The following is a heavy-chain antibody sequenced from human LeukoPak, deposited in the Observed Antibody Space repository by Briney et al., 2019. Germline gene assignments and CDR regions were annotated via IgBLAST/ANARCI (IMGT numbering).Heavy chain of an antibody. J-gene: IGHJ4*02. CDR1: GFTFSSYA. V-gene: IGHV3-30*14. CDR3: ARGRAIDY. CDR2: ISYDGSNK. Sequence: PGRSLRLSCAASGFTFSSYAMHWVRQAPGKGLEWVAVISYDGSNKYYADSVKGRFTISRENAKNSLYLQMNSLRAEDTAVYYCARGRAIDYWGQGTLVTVSS.